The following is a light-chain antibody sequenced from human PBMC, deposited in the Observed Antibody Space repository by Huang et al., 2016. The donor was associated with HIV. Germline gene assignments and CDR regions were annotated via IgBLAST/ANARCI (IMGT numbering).Light chain of an antibody. CDR3: LQDYYHPRT. CDR1: QGIRND. V-gene: IGKV1-6*01. CDR2: AAS. J-gene: IGKJ1*01. Sequence: AIQMTKSPSPRSASVGDRVTITCRASQGIRNDLGWYQQRPGNAPKLLIYAASSLQSGVPSRFNGSGSETDFTLTINSLQPEDFATYYCLQDYYHPRTFGQGTKVEFK.